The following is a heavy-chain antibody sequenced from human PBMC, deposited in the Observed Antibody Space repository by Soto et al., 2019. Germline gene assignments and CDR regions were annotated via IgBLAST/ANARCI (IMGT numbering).Heavy chain of an antibody. J-gene: IGHJ6*02. CDR3: VREGGAPAAIGHYYYGMDV. D-gene: IGHD2-2*02. Sequence: QVQLEESGGGVVQPGRSLRLSCAASGFTFNKFDLHWVRQAPGKGLQRVAVTSFDGNKNYYAASVKGRFTISRDNSNNTLHLQMNNLRDDDTAVYYCVREGGAPAAIGHYYYGMDVWGQGTAVTVSS. CDR1: GFTFNKFD. V-gene: IGHV3-30*07. CDR2: TSFDGNKN.